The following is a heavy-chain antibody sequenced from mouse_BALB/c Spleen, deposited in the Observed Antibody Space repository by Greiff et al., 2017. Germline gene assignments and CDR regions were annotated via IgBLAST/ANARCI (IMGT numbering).Heavy chain of an antibody. Sequence: EVQLQESGPGLVKPSQSLSLTCTVTGYSITSDYAWTWIRQFPGNKLEWMGYISYSGSTSYNPSLKSRISITRDTSKNQFFLQLNSVTTEDTATYYCARDGYYPYYAMDYWGQGTSVTVSS. CDR1: GYSITSDYA. V-gene: IGHV3-2*02. D-gene: IGHD2-3*01. CDR2: ISYSGST. CDR3: ARDGYYPYYAMDY. J-gene: IGHJ4*01.